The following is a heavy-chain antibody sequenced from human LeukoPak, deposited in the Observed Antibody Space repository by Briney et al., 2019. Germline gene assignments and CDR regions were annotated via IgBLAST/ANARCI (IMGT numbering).Heavy chain of an antibody. D-gene: IGHD5-18*01. Sequence: SQTLSLTCTVSGGSISSGDYYWSWIRQPPGKGLEWIGYIYYSGSTYYNPSLKSRVTISVDTSKNQFSLKLSSVTAADTAVYYCARWQLCSSHYYYYMDVWGKGTTVTVSS. CDR3: ARWQLCSSHYYYYMDV. V-gene: IGHV4-30-4*08. CDR2: IYYSGST. J-gene: IGHJ6*03. CDR1: GGSISSGDYY.